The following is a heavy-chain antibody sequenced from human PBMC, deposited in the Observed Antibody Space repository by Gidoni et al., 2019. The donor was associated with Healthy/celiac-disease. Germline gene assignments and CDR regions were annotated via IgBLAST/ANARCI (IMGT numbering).Heavy chain of an antibody. Sequence: EVQLVESGGGLVQPGRSLRLSCAASGFTFDDYAMHWVRQAPGKGLEWVSGISWNSGSIGYADSVKGRFTISRDNAKNSLYLQMNSLRAEDTALYYCAKGLDIYSGNPDDSWGQGTLVTVSS. CDR1: GFTFDDYA. J-gene: IGHJ4*02. CDR3: AKGLDIYSGNPDDS. D-gene: IGHD1-26*01. V-gene: IGHV3-9*01. CDR2: ISWNSGSI.